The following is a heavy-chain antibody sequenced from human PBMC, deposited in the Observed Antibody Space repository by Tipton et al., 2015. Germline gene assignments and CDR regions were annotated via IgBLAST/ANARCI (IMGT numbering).Heavy chain of an antibody. V-gene: IGHV3-30*18. CDR1: GFTLSSYG. J-gene: IGHJ4*02. CDR2: ISYDGSNK. D-gene: IGHD5-12*01. Sequence: SLRLSCAASGFTLSSYGMHWVRQAPGKGLEWVAVISYDGSNKYYADSVKGRFTISRDNSKNTLYLQMNSLRAEDTAVYYCAKDKGYSGYDLDYWGQGTLVTVSS. CDR3: AKDKGYSGYDLDY.